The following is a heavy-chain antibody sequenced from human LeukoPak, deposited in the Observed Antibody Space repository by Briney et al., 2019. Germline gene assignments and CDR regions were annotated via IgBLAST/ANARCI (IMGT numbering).Heavy chain of an antibody. CDR2: INWSGGST. CDR3: ARAPITSPFYFDY. V-gene: IGHV3-20*04. CDR1: GFPFDEHG. D-gene: IGHD2-2*01. Sequence: GGSLRLSCTASGFPFDEHGMSWVRQVPGKGLECVSGINWSGGSTGYADPLRGRFTISRDNAKNSLYLQMDSLRAEDTALYYCARAPITSPFYFDYWGQGTLVTVSS. J-gene: IGHJ4*02.